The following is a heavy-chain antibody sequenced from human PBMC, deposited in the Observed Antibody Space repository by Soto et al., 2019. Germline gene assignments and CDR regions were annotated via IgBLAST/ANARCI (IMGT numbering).Heavy chain of an antibody. Sequence: EVQLVESGGDLLKPGGSLRLSCAASGFTFSNAWMSGVRQAAGKGLELVGRIKSKTDGWTTDYAAPVKGRFTISRDDSKNMLYLQMNSLNNEDTALYYCTTKWTVVRGVITEYYYDYGMDVWGQGTTVTVSS. J-gene: IGHJ6*02. V-gene: IGHV3-15*01. CDR3: TTKWTVVRGVITEYYYDYGMDV. D-gene: IGHD3-10*02. CDR2: IKSKTDGWTT. CDR1: GFTFSNAW.